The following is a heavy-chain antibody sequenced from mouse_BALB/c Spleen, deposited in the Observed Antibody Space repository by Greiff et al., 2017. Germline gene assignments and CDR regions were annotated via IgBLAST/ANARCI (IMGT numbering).Heavy chain of an antibody. J-gene: IGHJ4*01. CDR2: INPSNGRT. CDR1: GYTFTSYW. D-gene: IGHD4-1*01. CDR3: ARRMGPLGAMDY. V-gene: IGHV1S81*02. Sequence: QVQLQQSGAELVKPGASVKLSCKASGYTFTSYWMHWVKQRPGQGLEWIGEINPSNGRTNYNEKFKSKATLTVDKSSSTAYMQLSSLTSEDSAVYYCARRMGPLGAMDYWGQGTSVTVSS.